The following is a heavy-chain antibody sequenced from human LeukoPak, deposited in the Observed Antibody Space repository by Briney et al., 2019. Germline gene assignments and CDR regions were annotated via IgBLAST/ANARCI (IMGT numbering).Heavy chain of an antibody. CDR2: IWYDGSNK. V-gene: IGHV3-33*01. D-gene: IGHD3-3*01. CDR3: AREPDDFWSGYYVGYFDY. J-gene: IGHJ4*02. Sequence: GGSLRLSCAAAGFTFSSYGMQWVRQAAGKGLEWVAVIWYDGSNKYYADSVKGRFTISRDNSKNTLYLQMNSLRAEDTAVYYCAREPDDFWSGYYVGYFDYWGQGTLVTVSS. CDR1: GFTFSSYG.